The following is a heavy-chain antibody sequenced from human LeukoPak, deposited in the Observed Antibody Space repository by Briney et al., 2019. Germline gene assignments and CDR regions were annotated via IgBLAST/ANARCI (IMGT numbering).Heavy chain of an antibody. CDR2: ISGYNGET. CDR3: ARDYEIAVRYDCFDP. CDR1: GYTFSNFG. D-gene: IGHD6-6*01. Sequence: GASVKVFCKAAGYTFSNFGISWVRQAPGQGLEWMGWISGYNGETNYAQKFQGRVTMTTDTSANTAYMEVRSLRSDDTAVYYCARDYEIAVRYDCFDPWGQGTLVIVSS. V-gene: IGHV1-18*01. J-gene: IGHJ5*02.